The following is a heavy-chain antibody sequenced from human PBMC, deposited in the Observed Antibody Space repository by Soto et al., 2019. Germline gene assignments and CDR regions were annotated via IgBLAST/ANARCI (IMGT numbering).Heavy chain of an antibody. D-gene: IGHD1-7*01. CDR3: ARDTGNFHFDS. J-gene: IGHJ4*02. Sequence: EVQLVESGGGLVQPGGSLRLSCAASGFTFNSYWMGWVRQAPGKGLEWVANIKQDGSEKYYVDSVKGRFAISRDNATNSLYLQMYSLRADDAAVYYCARDTGNFHFDSWGQGILLTVSS. CDR1: GFTFNSYW. CDR2: IKQDGSEK. V-gene: IGHV3-7*01.